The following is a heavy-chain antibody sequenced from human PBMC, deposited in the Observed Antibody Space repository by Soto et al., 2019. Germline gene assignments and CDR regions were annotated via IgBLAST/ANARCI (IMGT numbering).Heavy chain of an antibody. CDR3: ARGGASSKWFAP. CDR2: IGYSGAT. D-gene: IGHD2-15*01. CDR1: GGSITSGGSF. J-gene: IGHJ5*02. Sequence: TLSLTCTVSGGSITSGGSFWSWIRQHPGKGPEWIAFIGYSGATSYNPSHASRVTISADTYKSQFSLNLRSVTAADTAVYYCARGGASSKWFAPWGQGTLVTV. V-gene: IGHV4-31*03.